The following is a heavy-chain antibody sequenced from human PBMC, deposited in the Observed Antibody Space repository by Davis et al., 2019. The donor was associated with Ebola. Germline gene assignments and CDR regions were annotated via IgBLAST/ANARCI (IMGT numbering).Heavy chain of an antibody. D-gene: IGHD6-13*01. Sequence: SVKVSCKAVGDTLTSYAMTWVRQAPGQGLEWMGGIIPVFGTTDYAPRFQGRVTFTADESTSTAYMELTSLRSDDTAVYYCARTYSGSRIIMDVWGKGTTVTVSS. V-gene: IGHV1-69*13. CDR1: GDTLTSYA. J-gene: IGHJ6*04. CDR3: ARTYSGSRIIMDV. CDR2: IIPVFGTT.